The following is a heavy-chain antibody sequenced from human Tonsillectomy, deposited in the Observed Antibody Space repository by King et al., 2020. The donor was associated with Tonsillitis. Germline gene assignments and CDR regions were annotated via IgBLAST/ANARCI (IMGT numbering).Heavy chain of an antibody. V-gene: IGHV4-61*02. CDR1: GVSISSVSYY. CDR3: ARVEGVRAYYYYMDV. CDR2: IYISGST. Sequence: QLQESGPGLGKPSQTLSLTCTVSGVSISSVSYYLSWIRQPAGKGLEWIGRIYISGSTNYNPSLKSRVTMSLDTSKHQFSLKLSSVTAADTAIYYCARVEGVRAYYYYMDVWGKGTTVTVSS. J-gene: IGHJ6*03. D-gene: IGHD2-8*01.